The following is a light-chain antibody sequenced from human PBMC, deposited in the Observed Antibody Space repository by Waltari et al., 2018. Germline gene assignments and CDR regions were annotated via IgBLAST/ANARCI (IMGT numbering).Light chain of an antibody. J-gene: IGLJ1*01. V-gene: IGLV2-14*01. CDR3: SSYTTSSTSV. Sequence: QSALTPPASVSGSPGQTITIPCTGTSSDVGGYNYVSWYQQRPCKAPKLMIYEVSNRPSGVSNRFSGSKSGNTASLTISGLQTEDEADYYCSSYTTSSTSVFGTGTQVTVL. CDR2: EVS. CDR1: SSDVGGYNY.